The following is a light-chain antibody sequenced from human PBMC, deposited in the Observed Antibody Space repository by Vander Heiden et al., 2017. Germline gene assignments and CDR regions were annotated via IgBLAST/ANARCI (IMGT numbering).Light chain of an antibody. V-gene: IGLV3-1*01. CDR1: KLGDKY. CDR3: LAWDSRTSV. J-gene: IGLJ2*01. CDR2: KDS. Sequence: SYELPQPPSVSVSPGQTASITCSGDKLGDKYACWYQQQPGQSPMLVIYKDSKRSSGLPGRFSGTNSGKKDTLTTSGTQDVEEADYYCLAWDSRTSVFGGGTKMTVL.